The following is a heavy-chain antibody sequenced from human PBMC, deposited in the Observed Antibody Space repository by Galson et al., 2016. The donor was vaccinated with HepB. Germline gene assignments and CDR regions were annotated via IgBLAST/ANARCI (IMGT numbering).Heavy chain of an antibody. J-gene: IGHJ4*02. Sequence: TLSLTCTVSGGSISSGGYYWTWIRQYPGKGLEWIGYMYNSGNTYYNSFFRSRVTISVDMSKNQFSLKLSAVTAADTAVYYCARDLGYSRAYSGFIFDYWGRGTLVTASS. CDR2: MYNSGNT. D-gene: IGHD3-22*01. V-gene: IGHV4-31*03. CDR1: GGSISSGGYY. CDR3: ARDLGYSRAYSGFIFDY.